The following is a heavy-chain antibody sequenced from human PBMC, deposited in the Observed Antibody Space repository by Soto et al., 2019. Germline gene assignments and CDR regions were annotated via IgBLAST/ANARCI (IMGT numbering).Heavy chain of an antibody. Sequence: QVQLVESGGGVVQPGRSLRLSCAASGFTFSSYGMHWVRQAPGKGLEWVARIWYDGSNKYYVDSVKGRFTISRDNSKNTRYLQMNTLRAEDTAVYYGARDRWGAEYWGQGTLGTVSS. J-gene: IGHJ4*02. V-gene: IGHV3-33*01. CDR2: IWYDGSNK. D-gene: IGHD1-26*01. CDR3: ARDRWGAEY. CDR1: GFTFSSYG.